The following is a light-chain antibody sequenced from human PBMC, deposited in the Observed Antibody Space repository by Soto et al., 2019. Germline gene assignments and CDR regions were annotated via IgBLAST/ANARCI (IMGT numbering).Light chain of an antibody. CDR3: QQYNSDSST. CDR2: DAS. J-gene: IGKJ5*01. V-gene: IGKV1-5*01. CDR1: QSISSW. Sequence: DIQLTQSPSTLSASVGDRVTITCRASQSISSWLAWYQQKPGKAPKLLIYDASSLESGVPSRFSGSGSGTEFTLTISSLQPDDFATYYCQQYNSDSSTFGQGTRLEIK.